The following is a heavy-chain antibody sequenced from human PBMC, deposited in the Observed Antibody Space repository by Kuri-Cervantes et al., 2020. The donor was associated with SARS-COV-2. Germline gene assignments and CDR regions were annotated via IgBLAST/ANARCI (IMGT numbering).Heavy chain of an antibody. J-gene: IGHJ6*03. Sequence: GESLKISCAASGFTFSSYAMHWVRQAPGKGLEWVAVISYDGSNKYYADSVKGRFTISRDNSKNTLYLQMNSLRAEDTAVYYCAGSDYYYYMDVWGKGTTVTVSS. CDR2: ISYDGSNK. CDR3: AGSDYYYYMDV. V-gene: IGHV3-30-3*01. CDR1: GFTFSSYA.